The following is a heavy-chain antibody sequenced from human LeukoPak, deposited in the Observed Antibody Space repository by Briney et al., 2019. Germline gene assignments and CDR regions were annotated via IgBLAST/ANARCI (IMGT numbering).Heavy chain of an antibody. CDR2: VIPILGTA. D-gene: IGHD5-18*01. Sequence: SVKVSCKASGGTFSSYAISWVRQAPGQGLEWMGGVIPILGTANYAQKFQGRVTITADESTSTAYMELSSLRSEDTAVYYCARVQLRGYSYGSWFYYGMDVWGQGTTVTVSS. CDR1: GGTFSSYA. J-gene: IGHJ6*02. V-gene: IGHV1-69*13. CDR3: ARVQLRGYSYGSWFYYGMDV.